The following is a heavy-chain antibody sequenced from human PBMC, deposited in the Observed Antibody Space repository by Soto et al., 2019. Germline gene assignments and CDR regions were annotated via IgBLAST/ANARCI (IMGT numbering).Heavy chain of an antibody. D-gene: IGHD2-15*01. CDR2: IYPRDSET. J-gene: IGHJ4*02. Sequence: GESLKISCKVSGDSFTSFWIGWVRQMPGKGLEWLGVIYPRDSETRYNPSFQGQLTISADKSINTAYLQWSSLRASDTAIYYCVGQHPLDIDAYSNWDQGTLVNVSS. CDR1: GDSFTSFW. CDR3: VGQHPLDIDAYSN. V-gene: IGHV5-51*01.